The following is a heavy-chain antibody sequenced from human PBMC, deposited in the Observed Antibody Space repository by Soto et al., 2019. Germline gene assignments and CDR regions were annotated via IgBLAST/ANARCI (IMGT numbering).Heavy chain of an antibody. V-gene: IGHV1-69*01. J-gene: IGHJ4*02. CDR2: IIPIFGTA. CDR3: AREARGYSYGQYYFDY. Sequence: QVQLVQSGAEVKKPGSSVKVSCKASGDTFSSYAISWVRQAPGQGLEWMGGIIPIFGTANYAQKFQGRVTITADESTSTAYMELSSLRSEDTAVYNCAREARGYSYGQYYFDYWGQGTLVTVSS. CDR1: GDTFSSYA. D-gene: IGHD5-18*01.